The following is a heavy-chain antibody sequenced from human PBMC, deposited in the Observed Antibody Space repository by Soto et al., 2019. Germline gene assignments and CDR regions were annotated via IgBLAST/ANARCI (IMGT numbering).Heavy chain of an antibody. D-gene: IGHD3-10*01. CDR1: GYTFTSYD. J-gene: IGHJ3*02. CDR3: ARGILLLWFGESHAFDI. V-gene: IGHV1-8*01. Sequence: ASVKVSCKASGYTFTSYDINWVRQATGQGLEWMGWMNPNSGNTGYAQKFQGRVTMTRNTSISTAYMELSSLRSEDTAVYYCARGILLLWFGESHAFDIWGQGTMVTVSS. CDR2: MNPNSGNT.